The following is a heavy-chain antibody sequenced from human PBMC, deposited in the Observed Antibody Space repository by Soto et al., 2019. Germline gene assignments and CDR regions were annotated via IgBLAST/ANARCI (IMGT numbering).Heavy chain of an antibody. CDR1: GGSISSYY. CDR2: IYYSGTT. CDR3: ARENSWWFDP. Sequence: PSETLSLTCTVSGGSISSYYWSWIRQPPGKGLEWIGYIYYSGTTSYNPSLKSRVTISIDTSKNQLSLKLTSVTAADTAVYYCARENSWWFDPWGQGTLVTVSS. D-gene: IGHD6-6*01. J-gene: IGHJ5*02. V-gene: IGHV4-59*01.